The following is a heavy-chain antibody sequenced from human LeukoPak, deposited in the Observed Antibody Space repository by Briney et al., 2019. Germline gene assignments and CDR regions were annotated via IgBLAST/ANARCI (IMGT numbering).Heavy chain of an antibody. CDR3: ARSPYTYYAMDV. CDR2: IHYSEST. Sequence: PSETLSLTCDVSGDSISSRNWWSWVRQSPGKGLEWIGEIHYSESTNSNPSLKSRVTISVDKSKNQISLKLTSVTAADTAVYLCARSPYTYYAMDVWGKGTTVTVSS. V-gene: IGHV4-4*02. D-gene: IGHD4-11*01. CDR1: GDSISSRNW. J-gene: IGHJ6*04.